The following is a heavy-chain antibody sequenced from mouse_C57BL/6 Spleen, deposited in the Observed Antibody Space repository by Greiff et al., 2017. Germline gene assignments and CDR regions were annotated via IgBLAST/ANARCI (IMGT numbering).Heavy chain of an antibody. CDR2: IYPSASET. J-gene: IGHJ1*03. CDR3: ASRVTTVVAPYWYFDG. Sequence: QVQLQQPGAELVRPGSSVKLSCKASGYTFTSYWMHWVKQRPIQGLEWIGNIYPSASETHYNQKFKDKATLTVDKSSSTAYMQLSSLTSEASAFYYCASRVTTVVAPYWYFDGWGTGTTVTVSS. D-gene: IGHD1-1*01. V-gene: IGHV1-52*01. CDR1: GYTFTSYW.